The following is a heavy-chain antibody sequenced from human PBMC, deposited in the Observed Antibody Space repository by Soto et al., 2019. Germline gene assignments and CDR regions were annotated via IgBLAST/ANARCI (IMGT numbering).Heavy chain of an antibody. D-gene: IGHD6-13*01. Sequence: EVQLVESGGGLVQPGGSLRLSCAASGFSFNTYSMHWVRQAPGKGLEWLSYISGSSSAIYYADSVKGRFTISRDNAKKSLYLQMNSLRDEDTAVYYCASPRRGSSWAYYFDYWGQGALVAVSS. V-gene: IGHV3-48*02. J-gene: IGHJ4*02. CDR2: ISGSSSAI. CDR3: ASPRRGSSWAYYFDY. CDR1: GFSFNTYS.